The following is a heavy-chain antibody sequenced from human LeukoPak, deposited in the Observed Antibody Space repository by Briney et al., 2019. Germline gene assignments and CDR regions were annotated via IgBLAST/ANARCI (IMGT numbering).Heavy chain of an antibody. CDR3: ARARNYYDSSGFYYEGDAFDI. CDR2: IYNSGST. CDR1: GGSMNSYY. D-gene: IGHD3-22*01. Sequence: SETLSLTCSVSGGSMNSYYWSWIRQSPGKGLEWIGYIYNSGSTNYNPSLQSRVTISVDTSKNQFSLKLYSVTAADTAVYYCARARNYYDSSGFYYEGDAFDIWGQGTMVTVSS. J-gene: IGHJ3*02. V-gene: IGHV4-59*01.